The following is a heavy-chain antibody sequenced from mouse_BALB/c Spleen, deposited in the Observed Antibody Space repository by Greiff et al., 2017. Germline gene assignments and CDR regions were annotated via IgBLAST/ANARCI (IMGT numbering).Heavy chain of an antibody. J-gene: IGHJ3*01. V-gene: IGHV1S22*01. CDR3: ARWDGNWFAY. Sequence: LQQPGSELVRPGASVKLSCKASGYTFTSYWMHWVKQRPGQGLEWIGNIYPGSGSTNYDEKFKSKATLTVDTSSSTAYMQLSSLTSEDSAVYYCARWDGNWFAYWGQGTLVTVSA. CDR1: GYTFTSYW. D-gene: IGHD2-1*01. CDR2: IYPGSGST.